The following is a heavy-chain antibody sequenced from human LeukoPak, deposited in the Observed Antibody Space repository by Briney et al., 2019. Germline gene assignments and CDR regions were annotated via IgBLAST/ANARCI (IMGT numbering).Heavy chain of an antibody. V-gene: IGHV3-21*01. D-gene: IGHD3-22*01. J-gene: IGHJ4*02. CDR2: ISSSSDYI. CDR1: EFTFSSYN. CDR3: VRDWGYDSSGYWQKYFDT. Sequence: GGSLRLSCAASEFTFSSYNMNWVRQAPGKGLEWVSSISSSSDYIYYADSVKGRFTISRDNAKNTVYLQMNSLRAEDTAVYYCVRDWGYDSSGYWQKYFDTWGQGTLVTVSS.